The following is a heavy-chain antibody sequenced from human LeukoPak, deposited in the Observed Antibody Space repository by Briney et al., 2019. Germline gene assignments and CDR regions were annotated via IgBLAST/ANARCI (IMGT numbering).Heavy chain of an antibody. J-gene: IGHJ4*02. D-gene: IGHD5-24*01. CDR1: GYTLTELS. V-gene: IGHV1-24*01. CDR3: ATGGRWLQLLSFDY. CDR2: FDPEDGET. Sequence: GASVKVSCKVSGYTLTELSMHWVRQAPGKGLEWMGGFDPEDGETIYAQKFQGRVTMTEDPSTDTAYMELSSLRSEDTAVYYCATGGRWLQLLSFDYWGQGTLVTVSS.